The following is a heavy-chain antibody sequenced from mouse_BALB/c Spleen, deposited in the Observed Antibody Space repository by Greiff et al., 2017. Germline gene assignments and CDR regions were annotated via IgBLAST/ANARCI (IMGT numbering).Heavy chain of an antibody. J-gene: IGHJ4*01. D-gene: IGHD2-10*01. CDR2: SRNKANDYTT. CDR3: ARDPAYYGNHLYAMDY. V-gene: IGHV7-1*02. CDR1: GFTFSDFY. Sequence: EVKLMESGGGLVQPGGSLRLSCATSGFTFSDFYMEWVRQPPGKRLEWIAASRNKANDYTTEYSASVKGRFIVSRDTSQSILYLQMNALRAEDTAIYYCARDPAYYGNHLYAMDYWGQGTSVTVSS.